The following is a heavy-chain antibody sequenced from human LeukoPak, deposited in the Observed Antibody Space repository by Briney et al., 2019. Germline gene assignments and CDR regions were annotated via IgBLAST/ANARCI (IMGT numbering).Heavy chain of an antibody. CDR2: IRSKAYGGTT. D-gene: IGHD6-13*01. CDR3: TRATPFSSWYLFDY. Sequence: PGGSLRLSCTASGFTFGDYAMSWFRQAPGKGLEWVGFIRSKAYGGTTGYAASVKGRFTISRDDSKSIAYLQMNSLKTEDTAVYYCTRATPFSSWYLFDYWGQGTLVTVSS. J-gene: IGHJ4*02. CDR1: GFTFGDYA. V-gene: IGHV3-49*03.